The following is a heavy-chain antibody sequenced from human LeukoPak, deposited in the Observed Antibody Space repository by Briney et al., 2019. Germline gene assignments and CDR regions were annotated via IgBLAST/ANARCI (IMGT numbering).Heavy chain of an antibody. Sequence: GASVKVSCKDSGYTFTNYGISWVRQAPGQGLEWMGWISAYNGNTNYAQKLQGRVTMTTDTSTSTAYMELRSLRSDDTAVYYCATCSGGSCYPDAFDIWGQGTMVTVSS. CDR1: GYTFTNYG. D-gene: IGHD2-15*01. V-gene: IGHV1-18*01. CDR3: ATCSGGSCYPDAFDI. CDR2: ISAYNGNT. J-gene: IGHJ3*02.